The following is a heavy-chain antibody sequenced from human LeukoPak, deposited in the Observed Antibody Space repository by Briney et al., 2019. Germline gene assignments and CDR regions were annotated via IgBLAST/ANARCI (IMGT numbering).Heavy chain of an antibody. J-gene: IGHJ4*02. V-gene: IGHV3-72*01. CDR1: GFTFSDHY. D-gene: IGHD1-7*01. CDR3: AKAGQGGNYAIVWYFDY. CDR2: IRNRPKGYTT. Sequence: GGSLRLSCAASGFTFSDHYMDWVRQAPGKGLEGVGRIRNRPKGYTTDYAASVKGRFTISRNDSKSSLYVEMNSLRAEDTAVYYCAKAGQGGNYAIVWYFDYWGQGTLVTVSS.